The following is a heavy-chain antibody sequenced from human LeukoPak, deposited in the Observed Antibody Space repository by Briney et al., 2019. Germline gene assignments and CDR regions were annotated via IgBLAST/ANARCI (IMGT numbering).Heavy chain of an antibody. CDR3: ARGGSSFGVVITGDY. CDR2: IYYSGST. CDR1: GGSISSGDYY. Sequence: SETVSLTCTVSGGSISSGDYYWRWIRQPPGKGLEGIVYIYYSGSTYYNPSLKSRVTISVDTSKNQFSQKLSSVTAADTVVYYCARGGSSFGVVITGDYWGQGTLVTVSS. D-gene: IGHD3-3*01. J-gene: IGHJ4*02. V-gene: IGHV4-30-4*08.